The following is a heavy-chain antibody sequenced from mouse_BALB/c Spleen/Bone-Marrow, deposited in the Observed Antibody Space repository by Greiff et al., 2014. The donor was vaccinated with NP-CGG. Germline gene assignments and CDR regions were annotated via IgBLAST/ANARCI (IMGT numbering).Heavy chain of an antibody. D-gene: IGHD2-3*01. Sequence: EVMLVESGGGLVKPGGSLKLSCAASGFTFSSYAMSWVRQTPEKRLEWVATISSGGSYTYYTDSVKGRFTISRDNAKNTLYLQMSSLRSEDTTMYYCARLRDGYSPFAYWGQGTLVTVSA. CDR3: ARLRDGYSPFAY. CDR1: GFTFSSYA. CDR2: ISSGGSYT. J-gene: IGHJ3*01. V-gene: IGHV5-9-1*01.